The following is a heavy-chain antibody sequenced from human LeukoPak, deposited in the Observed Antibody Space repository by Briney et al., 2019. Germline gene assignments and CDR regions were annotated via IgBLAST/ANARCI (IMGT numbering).Heavy chain of an antibody. CDR2: ISSTSSYI. D-gene: IGHD3-9*01. CDR1: GFIFNSHS. Sequence: GGSLRLSCAASGFIFNSHSMNWVRQAPGKGLEWVSSISSTSSYIYYADSVKSRFTISRDNAKNSLYLQMNSLRAEDTALYYCAREAISYYYYMDVWGKGTTVTVSS. J-gene: IGHJ6*03. CDR3: AREAISYYYYMDV. V-gene: IGHV3-21*04.